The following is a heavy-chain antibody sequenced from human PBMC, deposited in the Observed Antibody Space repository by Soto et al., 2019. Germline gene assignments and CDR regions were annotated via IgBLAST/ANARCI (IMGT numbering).Heavy chain of an antibody. V-gene: IGHV3-30*18. CDR3: AKVLPADAFDL. CDR1: GFTFKNYG. D-gene: IGHD2-2*01. J-gene: IGHJ3*01. CDR2: ISYDGKNK. Sequence: QVQLVESGGGVVQPGRSLRLSCAASGFTFKNYGMHWVRQAPGKGLEGVAVISYDGKNKYYGDSVKGRFTISRDNSKNTLYLQMSSLKPEDTALYYCAKVLPADAFDLWGQGTMVTVSS.